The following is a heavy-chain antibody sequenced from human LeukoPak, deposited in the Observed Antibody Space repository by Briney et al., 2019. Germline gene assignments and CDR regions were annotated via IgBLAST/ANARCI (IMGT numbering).Heavy chain of an antibody. CDR1: GFTFSSYS. CDR3: VKDGYSYGYYYYYYYGMDV. CDR2: ISSSSTYI. Sequence: GGSLRLSCAASGFTFSSYSMNWVRQAPGERLEWVSSISSSSTYIYYADSVKGGFTISRDNSKNTLYLQMSSLRAEDTAVYYCVKDGYSYGYYYYYYYGMDVWGQGTTVTVSS. D-gene: IGHD5-18*01. V-gene: IGHV3-21*01. J-gene: IGHJ6*02.